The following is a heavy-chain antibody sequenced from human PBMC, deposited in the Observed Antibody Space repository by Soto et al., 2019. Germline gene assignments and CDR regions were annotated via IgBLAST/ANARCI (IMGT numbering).Heavy chain of an antibody. Sequence: QVQLVQSGAAVKKPGSSVTVSCKASVGTFSSYAISWVRQAPGQGLEWMGGIIPIFGTANYAQKFQGRVTITADESTSTAYMELSSLRSEDTAVYDWARARDTAMDVVYYYYGMDVWGQGTTVTVSS. J-gene: IGHJ6*02. CDR2: IIPIFGTA. CDR3: ARARDTAMDVVYYYYGMDV. CDR1: VGTFSSYA. V-gene: IGHV1-69*01. D-gene: IGHD5-18*01.